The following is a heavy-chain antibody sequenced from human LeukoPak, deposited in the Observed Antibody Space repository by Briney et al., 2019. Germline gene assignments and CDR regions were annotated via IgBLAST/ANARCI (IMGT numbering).Heavy chain of an antibody. J-gene: IGHJ5*02. V-gene: IGHV3-23*01. CDR1: GFTFSDSA. CDR2: ISDTDGRT. D-gene: IGHD3-3*01. CDR3: AKGGQDFDFWRFDL. Sequence: GGSLRLSCAASGFTFSDSAVSWVRQSPGEGLEWVSSISDTDGRTYYADSVKGRFTITRDNSRNTVNLQMNSLRAGDTARYYCAKGGQDFDFWRFDLWGQGILVTVSS.